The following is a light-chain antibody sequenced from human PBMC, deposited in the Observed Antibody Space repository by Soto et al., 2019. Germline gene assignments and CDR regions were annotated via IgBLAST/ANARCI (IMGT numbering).Light chain of an antibody. CDR3: QAWGFGLVV. CDR1: SGHSNYA. V-gene: IGLV4-69*01. J-gene: IGLJ3*02. Sequence: QSVLTQSPSASASLGASVKLTCTLSSGHSNYAIAWHQQQSEKGPRYLMKLNSDGSHSKGDRTPDDLSGSSSGAERYLTTSRLQSEDVADDYGQAWGFGLVVFGGGTKLAVL. CDR2: LNSDGSH.